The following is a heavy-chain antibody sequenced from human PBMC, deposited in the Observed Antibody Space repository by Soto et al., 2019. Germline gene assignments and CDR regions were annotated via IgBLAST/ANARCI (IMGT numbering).Heavy chain of an antibody. CDR3: ARALDCGGDCFYYYFDY. CDR2: ISYDGSNK. Sequence: PGGSLRLSCAASGFTFSSYAMHWVRQAPGKGLEWVAVISYDGSNKYYADSVKGRFTISRDNSKNTLYLQMNSLRAEDTAVYYCARALDCGGDCFYYYFDYWGQGTLVTVSS. V-gene: IGHV3-30-3*01. D-gene: IGHD2-21*02. CDR1: GFTFSSYA. J-gene: IGHJ4*02.